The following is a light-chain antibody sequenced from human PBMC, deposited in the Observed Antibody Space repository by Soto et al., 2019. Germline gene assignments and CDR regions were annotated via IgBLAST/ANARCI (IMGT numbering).Light chain of an antibody. CDR2: GAS. Sequence: ESVLTQSPGTLSLSPGERAPLSCRASQSVSSNYLAWYQQKPGQAPRLLIYGASRRATGIPDRFSGSASGTDFTLTISRLEPEDFAVYFCQQYSDLPMTFGQGTRLEIK. CDR1: QSVSSNY. CDR3: QQYSDLPMT. J-gene: IGKJ5*01. V-gene: IGKV3-20*01.